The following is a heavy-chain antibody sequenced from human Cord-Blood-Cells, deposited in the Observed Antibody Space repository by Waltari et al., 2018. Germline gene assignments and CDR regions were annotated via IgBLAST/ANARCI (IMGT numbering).Heavy chain of an antibody. D-gene: IGHD6-13*01. V-gene: IGHV1-69*06. CDR1: GGTFSSYA. J-gene: IGHJ3*02. Sequence: QVQLVQSGAEVKKPGSSVKVSCKASGGTFSSYAISWVRQAPGQGLEWMGGIIPIFGTANYARKFQGRGTITADKSTSTAYMELSSLRSEDTAVYYCARESIAAAGNNAFDIWGQGTMVTVSS. CDR3: ARESIAAAGNNAFDI. CDR2: IIPIFGTA.